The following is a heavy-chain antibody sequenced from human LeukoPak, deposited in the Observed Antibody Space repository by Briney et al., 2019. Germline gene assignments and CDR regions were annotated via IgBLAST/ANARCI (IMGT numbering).Heavy chain of an antibody. CDR2: IYYRGST. Sequence: SETLSLTCTVSGGSISSYYWSWIRQPPGKGLEWIRFIYYRGSTNYNPCLKSRVTISVDTSKNQFSLKLSSVTAADTAVYYCARGGYYDSSGYSKFDYWGQGTLATVSS. V-gene: IGHV4-59*01. D-gene: IGHD3-22*01. CDR1: GGSISSYY. J-gene: IGHJ4*02. CDR3: ARGGYYDSSGYSKFDY.